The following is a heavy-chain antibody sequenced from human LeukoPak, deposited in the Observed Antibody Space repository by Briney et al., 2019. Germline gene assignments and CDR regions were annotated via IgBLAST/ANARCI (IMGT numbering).Heavy chain of an antibody. Sequence: GGSLRLSCSTSDFIFSSHAMHWVRQVPGKGLEWVAVIWHDGSEKYYEDSVKGRFSISRDNSRNTLFLRMKSLRAEDTAVYYCATAGGFCSSDCRYYFDSWGQGTLVTVSS. J-gene: IGHJ4*02. CDR3: ATAGGFCSSDCRYYFDS. V-gene: IGHV3-33*01. CDR2: IWHDGSEK. CDR1: DFIFSSHA. D-gene: IGHD2-21*02.